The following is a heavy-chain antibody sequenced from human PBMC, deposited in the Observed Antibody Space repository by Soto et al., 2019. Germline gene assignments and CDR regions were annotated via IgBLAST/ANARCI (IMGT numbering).Heavy chain of an antibody. CDR3: AQCRALGTGFGYGNYYGMDV. V-gene: IGHV3-23*01. D-gene: IGHD5-18*01. Sequence: EEQLLESGGGLVQPGGSLRLSCETSGFTFSSFAMSWVRQAPGKGLEWVSSISGSGGATYYADSVRGCSTISRDNSKTTLFLQMGGLTADDTAVYYCAQCRALGTGFGYGNYYGMDVWGHGTTVTVSS. CDR2: ISGSGGAT. CDR1: GFTFSSFA. J-gene: IGHJ6*02.